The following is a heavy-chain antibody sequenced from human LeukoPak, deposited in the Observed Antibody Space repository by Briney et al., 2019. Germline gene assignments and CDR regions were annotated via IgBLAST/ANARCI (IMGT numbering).Heavy chain of an antibody. CDR3: ARDQGSSWPEGPYYYGMDV. D-gene: IGHD6-13*01. CDR2: IKQDGSEK. J-gene: IGHJ6*02. Sequence: GGSLRLSCAASGFTFSSYWMSWVRQAPGKGLEWVANIKQDGSEKYYVDSVKGRFTISRDNAKNSLYLQMNSLSAEDTAVYYCARDQGSSWPEGPYYYGMDVWGQGTTVTVSS. V-gene: IGHV3-7*01. CDR1: GFTFSSYW.